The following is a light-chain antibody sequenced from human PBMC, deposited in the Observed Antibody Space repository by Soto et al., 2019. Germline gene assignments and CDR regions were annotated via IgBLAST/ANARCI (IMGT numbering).Light chain of an antibody. CDR2: GAS. CDR1: QGVKMY. CDR3: QQYHHYPFT. Sequence: DIQMTQSPSSLSASVGDRVTITCRASQGVKMYLAWFQQKPGKAPKSLIYGASSLQGGVPPRFSGSGSVTDFTLTISSLQPEDASTYYCQQYHHYPFTFGGGTKVEI. V-gene: IGKV1-16*01. J-gene: IGKJ4*01.